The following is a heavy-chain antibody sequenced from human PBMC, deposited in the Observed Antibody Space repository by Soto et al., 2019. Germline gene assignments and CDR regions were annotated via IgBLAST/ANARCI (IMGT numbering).Heavy chain of an antibody. Sequence: ASVKVSCKASGYTFTSYAMHWVRQAPGQRLEWMGWISAYNGNTNYAQKLQGRVTMTTDTSTSTAYMELRSLRSDDTAVYYCARDVGMTTVTPLDYWGQGTLVTVSS. CDR2: ISAYNGNT. V-gene: IGHV1-18*01. D-gene: IGHD4-17*01. J-gene: IGHJ4*02. CDR1: GYTFTSYA. CDR3: ARDVGMTTVTPLDY.